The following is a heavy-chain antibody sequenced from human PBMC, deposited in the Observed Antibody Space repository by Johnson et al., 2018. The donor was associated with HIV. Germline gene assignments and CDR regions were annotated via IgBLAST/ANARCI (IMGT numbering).Heavy chain of an antibody. Sequence: QVQLVESGGGVVKPGRSLRLSCAASRFIFDHYLMGWVRQGPGKGLEWVAFISYDGSNKYYADSVKGRFTISRDNAKNSLYLQMNSLRAEDTAVYYCARPSKREGIVVVPAAIWGQGTMVTVSS. CDR1: RFIFDHYL. D-gene: IGHD2-2*01. J-gene: IGHJ3*02. V-gene: IGHV3-30*04. CDR3: ARPSKREGIVVVPAAI. CDR2: ISYDGSNK.